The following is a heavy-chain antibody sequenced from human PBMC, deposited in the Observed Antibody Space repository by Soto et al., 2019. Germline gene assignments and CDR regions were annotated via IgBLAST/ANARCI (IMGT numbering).Heavy chain of an antibody. Sequence: QVQLVESGGGVVQPRRSLRLSCAASGFTFSHYAMHWVRQAPGKGLEWVALMSYDGSNEYYADSVKGRFTISRDNSKNTLYLQMNSLRAEDTAVYYCAKDGSHNFDYWGQATLVTVSS. D-gene: IGHD1-26*01. J-gene: IGHJ4*02. CDR3: AKDGSHNFDY. V-gene: IGHV3-30*18. CDR1: GFTFSHYA. CDR2: MSYDGSNE.